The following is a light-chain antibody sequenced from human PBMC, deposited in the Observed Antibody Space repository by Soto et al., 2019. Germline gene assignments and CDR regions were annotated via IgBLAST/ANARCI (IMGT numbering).Light chain of an antibody. CDR1: QDITNY. J-gene: IGKJ5*01. CDR3: QHYDHLPIT. CDR2: DAS. V-gene: IGKV1-33*01. Sequence: DIQMTQSPSSLSASVGDRVTITCQASQDITNYLNWYQQKPGKAPRLLLYDASSLETGVPSRFSRSGIRTDFTFTISSLQPEDIATYYCQHYDHLPITFGQGTRLEIK.